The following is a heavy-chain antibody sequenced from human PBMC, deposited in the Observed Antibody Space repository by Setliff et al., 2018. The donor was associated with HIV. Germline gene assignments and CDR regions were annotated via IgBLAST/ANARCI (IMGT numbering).Heavy chain of an antibody. J-gene: IGHJ3*02. D-gene: IGHD6-6*01. CDR2: IIPIFGTA. Sequence: SVKVSCKASGGTFSSYVINWVRQAPGQGLEWMGGIIPIFGTANYAQKFQARVTITADESTSTAHMELRSLRSDDTAVYYCARDPTYISSWPGHAFDIWGQGTMVTVSS. V-gene: IGHV1-69*13. CDR3: ARDPTYISSWPGHAFDI. CDR1: GGTFSSYV.